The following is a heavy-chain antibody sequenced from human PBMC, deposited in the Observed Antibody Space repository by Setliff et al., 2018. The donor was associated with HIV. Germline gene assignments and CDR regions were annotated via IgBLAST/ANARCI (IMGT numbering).Heavy chain of an antibody. CDR1: GGSITRTPYY. CDR2: IHHSGTA. CDR3: ARLSGGMVPNY. V-gene: IGHV4-39*01. Sequence: SETLSLTCTVSGGSITRTPYYWGWIRQPPGKGLEWIGSIHHSGTAYDNPSLKSRVTVSVDPSKNQILLRLSSVTAADTAVYYCARLSGGMVPNYWGQGTLVTVSS. D-gene: IGHD3-10*01. J-gene: IGHJ4*02.